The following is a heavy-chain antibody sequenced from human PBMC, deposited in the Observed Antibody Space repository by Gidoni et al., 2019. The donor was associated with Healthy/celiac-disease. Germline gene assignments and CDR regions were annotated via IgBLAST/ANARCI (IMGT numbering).Heavy chain of an antibody. CDR2: IYYRVST. V-gene: IGHV4-39*01. J-gene: IGHJ4*02. Sequence: QLQLQASGPGLVKPSETLSLTCTVSGGSNSSSSYYRGWIRQPPGKGLEWIGSIYYRVSTYYNPSLKSRVTISVDTSKNQFSLKLSSVTAADTAVYYCASGTPWFLVDYWGQGTLVTVSS. D-gene: IGHD3-10*01. CDR1: GGSNSSSSYY. CDR3: ASGTPWFLVDY.